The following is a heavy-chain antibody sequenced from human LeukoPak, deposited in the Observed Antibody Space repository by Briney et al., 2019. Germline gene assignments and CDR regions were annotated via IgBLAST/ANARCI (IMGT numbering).Heavy chain of an antibody. J-gene: IGHJ4*02. CDR2: IYHSGST. CDR1: GGSISSGYY. V-gene: IGHV4-38-2*02. D-gene: IGHD4-17*01. CDR3: ARSTVTTIAFDY. Sequence: ASETLSLTCTVSGGSISSGYYWGWIRQPPGKGLEWIGSIYHSGSTYYNPSLKSRVTISVDTSKNQFSLKLSSVTAADTAVYYCARSTVTTIAFDYWGQGTLVTVSS.